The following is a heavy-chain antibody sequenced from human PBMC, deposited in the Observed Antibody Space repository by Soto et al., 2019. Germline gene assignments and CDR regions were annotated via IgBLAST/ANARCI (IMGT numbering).Heavy chain of an antibody. J-gene: IGHJ4*01. Sequence: GGSLRLSCAASGFTFSSYSMNWVRQAPGKGLEWVSGINWNGLSLSYADSVKGRFTISRDDSKNSLFLQMNSLKTEDTAVYYCSRAGILTTPYYFGYWGQGALVTVSS. CDR2: INWNGLSL. D-gene: IGHD4-4*01. CDR1: GFTFSSYS. CDR3: SRAGILTTPYYFGY. V-gene: IGHV3-48*01.